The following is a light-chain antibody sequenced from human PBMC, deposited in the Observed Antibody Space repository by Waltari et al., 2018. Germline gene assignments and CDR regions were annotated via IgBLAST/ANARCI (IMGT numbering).Light chain of an antibody. V-gene: IGKV1-17*01. CDR2: AAS. J-gene: IGKJ4*01. CDR3: LQYNSNPLT. CDR1: QGISTY. Sequence: DLQMTQSPSSLSASAGDRVTITCRASQGISTYLNWYQQKPGKAPKRLIYAASSLESGVPSRFSGSGSGTDFTLTISSLQPEDFATYYCLQYNSNPLTFGGGTKVEIK.